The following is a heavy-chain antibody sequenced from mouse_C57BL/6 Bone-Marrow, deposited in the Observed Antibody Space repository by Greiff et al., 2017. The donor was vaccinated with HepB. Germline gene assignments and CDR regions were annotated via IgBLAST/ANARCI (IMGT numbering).Heavy chain of an antibody. CDR3: ARNDYDDDDGMDY. D-gene: IGHD2-4*01. V-gene: IGHV1-18*01. CDR1: GYTFTSYW. CDR2: IYPNDGGT. Sequence: EVQLQQSGAELVKPGASVKISCKASGYTFTSYWMDWVKQRPGKGLEWIGEIYPNDGGTNYNQKFKGKATLTVDKSSSTSYMELRSLTSEDTAVYYCARNDYDDDDGMDYWGQGTTVTVSS. J-gene: IGHJ4*01.